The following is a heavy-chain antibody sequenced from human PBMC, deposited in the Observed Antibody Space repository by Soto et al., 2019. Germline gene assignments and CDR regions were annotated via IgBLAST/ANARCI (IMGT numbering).Heavy chain of an antibody. Sequence: PWGSLRLSCAASGFAFISYAMILVRQAPWKGLEWVSAISGSGGSTYYADSVKGRFTISRDNSKDTLYLQMNSLRAEDTAVYYCAKVFAATQDYWGQGTLVTVSS. CDR3: AKVFAATQDY. J-gene: IGHJ4*02. D-gene: IGHD6-25*01. CDR1: GFAFISYA. V-gene: IGHV3-23*01. CDR2: ISGSGGST.